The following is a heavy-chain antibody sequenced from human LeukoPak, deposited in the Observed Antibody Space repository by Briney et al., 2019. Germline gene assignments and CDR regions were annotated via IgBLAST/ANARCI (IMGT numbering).Heavy chain of an antibody. D-gene: IGHD2-2*02. V-gene: IGHV3-7*01. Sequence: PGGSLRLSCAVSGFTFSSYWMSWVRQAPGKGVEWVANMKQDGSEKYYVDSVKGRFTISRDMSKNSLYLQMNSLRVEDTAVYYCARDPRQSHLVYTTGDYWGQGTLVTVSS. CDR2: MKQDGSEK. CDR3: ARDPRQSHLVYTTGDY. J-gene: IGHJ4*02. CDR1: GFTFSSYW.